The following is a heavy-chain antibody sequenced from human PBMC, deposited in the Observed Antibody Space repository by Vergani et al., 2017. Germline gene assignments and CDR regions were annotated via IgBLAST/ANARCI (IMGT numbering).Heavy chain of an antibody. Sequence: QVQLVQSGAEVKKPGASVKVSCKASGYTFTVYYIHWVRQAPGQGLEWMGRINPNSGDTNYAQKFQGRVTMTRDTSISTAYMERSRLRSDDTAVYYCARQLGDFWSGSSIDYWGQGTLVTVSS. J-gene: IGHJ4*02. CDR3: ARQLGDFWSGSSIDY. V-gene: IGHV1-2*06. D-gene: IGHD3-3*01. CDR1: GYTFTVYY. CDR2: INPNSGDT.